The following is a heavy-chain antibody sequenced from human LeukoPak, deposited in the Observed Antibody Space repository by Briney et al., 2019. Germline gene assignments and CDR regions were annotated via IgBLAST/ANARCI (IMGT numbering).Heavy chain of an antibody. D-gene: IGHD1/OR15-1a*01. J-gene: IGHJ4*02. CDR2: INHSGST. V-gene: IGHV4-34*01. CDR1: GGSFSGYY. Sequence: PSETLSLTCAVYGGSFSGYYWSWIRQPPGKGLEWIGEINHSGSTNYNPSLKSRVTISVDTSKNQFSLKLSSVTAADTAVYYCARGTRGTVPTTFDYWGQGTLVTVSP. CDR3: ARGTRGTVPTTFDY.